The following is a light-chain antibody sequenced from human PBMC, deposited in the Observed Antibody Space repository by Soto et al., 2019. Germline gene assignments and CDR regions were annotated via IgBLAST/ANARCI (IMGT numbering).Light chain of an antibody. Sequence: EIGLTQSPSTLSLSAGYTATLSFRSIQSVSSSYLAWYQQKPGQAPRLLIYGASSRATGIQDRFSGSGSGTEFTLTISSLQSEDFAVYYCQQYNNGLTWTLGEGTKVDIK. CDR3: QQYNNGLTWT. CDR2: GAS. V-gene: IGKV3-20*01. CDR1: QSVSSSY. J-gene: IGKJ1*01.